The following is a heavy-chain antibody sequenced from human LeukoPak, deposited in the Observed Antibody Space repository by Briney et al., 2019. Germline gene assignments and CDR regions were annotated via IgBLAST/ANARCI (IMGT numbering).Heavy chain of an antibody. CDR3: TSAGRVSYYYYGMDV. D-gene: IGHD1-14*01. Sequence: QPGRSLRLSCTASGFTFGDYAMSWVRQAPGKGLEWVGFIRSKAYGGTTEYAASVKGRFTISRDDSKSIAYLQVNSLKTEDTAVYYCTSAGRVSYYYYGMDVWGKGTTVTVSS. CDR1: GFTFGDYA. V-gene: IGHV3-49*04. CDR2: IRSKAYGGTT. J-gene: IGHJ6*04.